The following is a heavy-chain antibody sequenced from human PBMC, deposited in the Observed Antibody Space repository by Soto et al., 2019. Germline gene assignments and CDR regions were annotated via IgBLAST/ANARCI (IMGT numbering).Heavy chain of an antibody. CDR2: IYYSGST. D-gene: IGHD5-12*01. CDR1: GGSISSSSYY. Sequence: QLQLQESGPGLVKPSETLSLTCTVSGGSISSSSYYWGWIRQPPGKGLEWIGSIYYSGSTYYNPSLKSGATISVDTSKNQFSLKLSSVTAADTAVYYCARRVIVATIDYWGQGTLVTVSS. CDR3: ARRVIVATIDY. V-gene: IGHV4-39*01. J-gene: IGHJ4*02.